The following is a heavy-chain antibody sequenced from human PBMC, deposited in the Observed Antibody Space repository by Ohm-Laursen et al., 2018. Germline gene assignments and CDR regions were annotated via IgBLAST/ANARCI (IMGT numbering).Heavy chain of an antibody. CDR3: VGDDSGSSWYGRRGVRQ. Sequence: SETLSLTCTVSGGSISSSSYYWGWIRQPPGKGLEWIGSIYYSGSTYYNPSLKSRVTISVDTSKNQFSLKLSSVTAADTAVYYCVGDDSGSSWYGRRGVRQWGQGTLVTVSS. CDR1: GGSISSSSYY. V-gene: IGHV4-39*01. J-gene: IGHJ4*02. CDR2: IYYSGST. D-gene: IGHD6-13*01.